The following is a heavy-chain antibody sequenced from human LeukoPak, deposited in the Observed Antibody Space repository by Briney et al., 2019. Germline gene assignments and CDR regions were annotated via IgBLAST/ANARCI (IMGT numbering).Heavy chain of an antibody. CDR2: FSGGGDTT. D-gene: IGHD3-16*01. CDR1: GFTFSSYP. J-gene: IGHJ4*02. V-gene: IGHV3-23*01. Sequence: QPGWSLRLSCAASGFTFSSYPMSWVRQPPGTGLEWVSGFSGGGDTTYYADPVKGRFSISKDSSKDTLYLQMNSLRAEDDTAVYYGATRNFDDSEIYDLGYWGQGTVVTVS. CDR3: ATRNFDDSEIYDLGY.